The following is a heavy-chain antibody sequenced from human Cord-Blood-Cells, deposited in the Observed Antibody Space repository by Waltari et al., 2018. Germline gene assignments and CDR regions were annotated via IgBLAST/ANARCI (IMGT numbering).Heavy chain of an antibody. CDR2: ISGSGGST. D-gene: IGHD3-10*01. V-gene: IGHV3-23*01. J-gene: IGHJ4*02. Sequence: EVQLLESGGGLVQPGGSLRLSCAASGFTFSSYAMSWVRQAPGKGLEWVSAISGSGGSTYYADSVNGRFTISRDNSKNTLYLQMNSLRAEDTAVYYCATLLGGITMVQGVIDYWGQGTLVTVSS. CDR3: ATLLGGITMVQGVIDY. CDR1: GFTFSSYA.